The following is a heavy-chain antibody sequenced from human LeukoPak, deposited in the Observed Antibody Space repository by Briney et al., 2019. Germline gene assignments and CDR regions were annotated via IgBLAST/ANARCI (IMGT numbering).Heavy chain of an antibody. Sequence: SETLSLICAVYGDSFSGYYRSWIRQPPGKGLEWIGEITHSRMTNYNTSIKSRVTISGETSKNQSSLKLSSVTAADTAVYYCARGGLPAAGTPYYYNYYMDVWGKGSTVTVSS. J-gene: IGHJ6*03. D-gene: IGHD6-13*01. CDR2: ITHSRMT. CDR1: GDSFSGYY. V-gene: IGHV4-34*01. CDR3: ARGGLPAAGTPYYYNYYMDV.